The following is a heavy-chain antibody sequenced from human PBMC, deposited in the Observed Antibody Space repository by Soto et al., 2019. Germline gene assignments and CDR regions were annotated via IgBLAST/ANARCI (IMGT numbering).Heavy chain of an antibody. CDR1: GRTVSSNY. D-gene: IGHD3-10*01. J-gene: IGHJ3*02. Sequence: GGSLRLSCAASGRTVSSNYMNWVRQAPGKGLEWVSVLYSGGSTHYAGSVKGRFIISRDNSKNTLYLQMNSLRAEDTAVYYCARDRPGDEGDAFDIWGHGTMVTVSS. CDR3: ARDRPGDEGDAFDI. V-gene: IGHV3-53*01. CDR2: LYSGGST.